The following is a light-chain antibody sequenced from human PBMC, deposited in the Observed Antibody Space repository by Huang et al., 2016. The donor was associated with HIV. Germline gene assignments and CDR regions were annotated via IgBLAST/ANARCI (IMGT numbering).Light chain of an antibody. CDR3: QQYEISSPIT. J-gene: IGKJ3*01. Sequence: EIVLTQSPGTLSLSLGERVTLSCRASQSVSNSLAWYQQKPGQAPRLLSYGASSRATGIPDRFSGSGSGTDFTLTITRLEAEDFAVYYCQQYEISSPITFGPGTKVEI. CDR2: GAS. CDR1: QSVSNS. V-gene: IGKV3-20*01.